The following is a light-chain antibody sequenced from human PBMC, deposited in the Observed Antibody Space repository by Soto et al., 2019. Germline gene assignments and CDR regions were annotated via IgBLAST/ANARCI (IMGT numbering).Light chain of an antibody. CDR2: YDD. Sequence: QSVLTQPPSVSEAPRQRVTISCSGSSSNIGNNAVNWYQQLPGKAPKLLIYYDDLLPSGVSDRFSGSKSGTSASLAISGLQYGDEADYYCAAWDDSLNGYVFGTGTKLTVL. V-gene: IGLV1-36*01. J-gene: IGLJ1*01. CDR3: AAWDDSLNGYV. CDR1: SSNIGNNA.